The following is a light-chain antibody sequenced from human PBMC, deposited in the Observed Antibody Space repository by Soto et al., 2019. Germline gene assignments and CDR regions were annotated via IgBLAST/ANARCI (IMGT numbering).Light chain of an antibody. Sequence: IKVSQSPASLSASIGDRVTITCRASQTISSCLACYQQKPGKAPKLLIYKAYTLQSGVPSRFSGSGSGTEFTLTISSLQPDDFATYSCQQCNSCSRAFGQGTKVDI. CDR2: KAY. CDR1: QTISSC. J-gene: IGKJ1*01. CDR3: QQCNSCSRA. V-gene: IGKV1-5*03.